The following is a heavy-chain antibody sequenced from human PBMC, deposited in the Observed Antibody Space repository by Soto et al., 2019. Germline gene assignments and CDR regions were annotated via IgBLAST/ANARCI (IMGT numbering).Heavy chain of an antibody. D-gene: IGHD3-22*01. CDR2: ISYDGSNK. V-gene: IGHV3-30-3*01. CDR1: GFTFSSYA. Sequence: LRLSCAASGFTFSSYAMHWVRQAPGKGLEWVAVISYDGSNKYYADSVKGRFTISRDNSKNTLYLQMNSLRAEDTAVYYCARDMGFQYYDSSGFDYWGQGTLVTVSS. CDR3: ARDMGFQYYDSSGFDY. J-gene: IGHJ4*02.